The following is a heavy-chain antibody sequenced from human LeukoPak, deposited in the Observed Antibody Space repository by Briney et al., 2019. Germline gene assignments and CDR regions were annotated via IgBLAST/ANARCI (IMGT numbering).Heavy chain of an antibody. CDR3: ARAGVVVPAAIWFDP. CDR1: GYTFTGYY. Sequence: ASVKVSCKASGYTFTGYYMHWVRQAPGQGLEWMGWINPNRGGTNYAQKFQGRVTMTRDTSISTAYMELSRLRSDDTAVYYCARAGVVVPAAIWFDPWGQGTLVTVSS. J-gene: IGHJ5*02. V-gene: IGHV1-2*02. D-gene: IGHD2-2*01. CDR2: INPNRGGT.